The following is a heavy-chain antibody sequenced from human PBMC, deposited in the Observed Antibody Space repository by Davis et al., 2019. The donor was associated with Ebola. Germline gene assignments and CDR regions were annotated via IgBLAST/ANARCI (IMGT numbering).Heavy chain of an antibody. V-gene: IGHV3-74*01. CDR2: INGDATIT. CDR3: ARVATDWFDP. J-gene: IGHJ5*02. CDR1: GFTFSSYW. Sequence: PGGSLRLSCEASGFTFSSYWMHWVRQTPGTGLVWVSNINGDATITNYADAVKGRFTISRDNAKNTLYLQMNSLRVEDAGLYFCARVATDWFDPWGQGSLVTVSP.